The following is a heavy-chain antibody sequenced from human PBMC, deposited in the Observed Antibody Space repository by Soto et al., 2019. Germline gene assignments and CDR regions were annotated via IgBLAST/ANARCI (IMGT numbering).Heavy chain of an antibody. CDR1: GFTFRSYA. D-gene: IGHD2-21*01. CDR2: ISGSGGST. CDR3: ARDGEGF. V-gene: IGHV3-23*01. J-gene: IGHJ4*02. Sequence: EVQLLESGGGLVQPGGSLRLSCAASGFTFRSYAMSWVRQAPGKGLEWVSDISGSGGSTNYADSVKGLFTISRDNAKNTLYLQMNSLRVEDTAVYYCARDGEGFWGQGTLVTVSS.